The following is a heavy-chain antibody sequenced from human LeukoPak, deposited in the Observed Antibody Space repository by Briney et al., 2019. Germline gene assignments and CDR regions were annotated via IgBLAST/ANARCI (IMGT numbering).Heavy chain of an antibody. Sequence: GGSLRLSCAASGFTFSDYYMSWIRQAPGKGLEWVSCISSSGSTIYYADSVKGRFTISRDNAKNSLYLQMNSLRAEDTAVYYCASGSSSSGYYYGMDVWGQGTTVTVSS. V-gene: IGHV3-11*01. D-gene: IGHD6-6*01. CDR3: ASGSSSSGYYYGMDV. CDR1: GFTFSDYY. J-gene: IGHJ6*02. CDR2: ISSSGSTI.